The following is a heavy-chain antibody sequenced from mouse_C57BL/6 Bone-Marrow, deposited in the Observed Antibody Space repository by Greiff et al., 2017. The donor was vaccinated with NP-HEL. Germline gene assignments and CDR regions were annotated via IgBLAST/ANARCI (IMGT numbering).Heavy chain of an antibody. Sequence: VQLQQSGPELVKPGASVKISCKASGYTFTDYYMNWVKQSHGKSLEWIGDINPNNGGTSYNQKFKGKATLTVDKSSSTAYMELRSLTSEDSAVYYCARWWLLRYYFDYWGQGTTLTVSS. D-gene: IGHD2-3*01. V-gene: IGHV1-26*01. J-gene: IGHJ2*01. CDR3: ARWWLLRYYFDY. CDR1: GYTFTDYY. CDR2: INPNNGGT.